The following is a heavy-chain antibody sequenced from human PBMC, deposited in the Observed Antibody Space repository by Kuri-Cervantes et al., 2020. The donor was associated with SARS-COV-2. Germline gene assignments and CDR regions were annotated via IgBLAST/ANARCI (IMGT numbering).Heavy chain of an antibody. Sequence: GSLRLSCTVSGGSISSYYWSWIRQPAGKGLEWIGRIYTSGSTNYNPPLKSRVTMSVDTSKNQFSLKLSSVTAADTAVYYCARDYGGNYWYFDLWGRGTLVTVS. CDR2: IYTSGST. J-gene: IGHJ2*01. D-gene: IGHD4-23*01. V-gene: IGHV4-4*07. CDR3: ARDYGGNYWYFDL. CDR1: GGSISSYY.